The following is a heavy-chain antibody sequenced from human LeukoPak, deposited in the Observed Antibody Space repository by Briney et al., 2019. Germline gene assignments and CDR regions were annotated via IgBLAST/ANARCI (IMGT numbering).Heavy chain of an antibody. D-gene: IGHD4-11*01. J-gene: IGHJ6*02. Sequence: GGSLRLSCAASGFTVSSNYMSWVRQAPGKGLEWGSVIYSGGSTYYADSVKGRFTISRDNSKNTLYLQMNSLRAEDTAVYYCARETTVTGYYYYGMDVWGQGTTVTVSS. V-gene: IGHV3-53*01. CDR3: ARETTVTGYYYYGMDV. CDR2: IYSGGST. CDR1: GFTVSSNY.